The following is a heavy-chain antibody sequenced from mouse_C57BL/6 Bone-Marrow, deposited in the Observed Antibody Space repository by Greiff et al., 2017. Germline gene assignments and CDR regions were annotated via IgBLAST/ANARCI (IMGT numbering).Heavy chain of an antibody. CDR1: GYTFTDYE. CDR2: IDPESGGT. Sequence: QVQLQQSGAELVRPGASVTLSCKASGYTFTDYEMHWVKQTPVHGLEWIGAIDPESGGTAYNQKFKGKAILTADKSSSTAYMVLCSLTSEDSAVNDGTRGVPYAMDYWGQGTSVTVSS. J-gene: IGHJ4*01. V-gene: IGHV1-15*01. CDR3: TRGVPYAMDY.